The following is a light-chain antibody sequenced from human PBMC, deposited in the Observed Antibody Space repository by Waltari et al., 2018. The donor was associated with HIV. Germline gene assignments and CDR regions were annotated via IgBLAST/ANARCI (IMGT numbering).Light chain of an antibody. CDR2: EVS. CDR3: SSYAGSNRV. V-gene: IGLV2-8*01. CDR1: SSDIAGYNY. Sequence: QSALTQPPSASGSPGQSVTISCTGTSSDIAGYNYVSWYQQHPGNAPKLMIYEVSKWPSGVPDRFSGSKSGNTASLTVSGLQAEDEADYYCSSYAGSNRVFGGGTKLTVL. J-gene: IGLJ3*02.